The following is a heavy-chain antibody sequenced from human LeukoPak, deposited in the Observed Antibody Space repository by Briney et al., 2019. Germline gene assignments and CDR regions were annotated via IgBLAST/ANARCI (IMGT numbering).Heavy chain of an antibody. V-gene: IGHV3-30*18. CDR2: ISYDGSNK. CDR3: AKGNGGYCRGGTCHHYYYGMDV. J-gene: IGHJ6*02. D-gene: IGHD2-15*01. CDR1: GFTFSNYG. Sequence: GGSLRLSCAASGFTFSNYGMHWVRQAPGKGLEWVAVISYDGSNKYYADSVKGRFTISRDNSKNTLYLQMNSLRLEDTAVYSCAKGNGGYCRGGTCHHYYYGMDVWGLGTTVTVS.